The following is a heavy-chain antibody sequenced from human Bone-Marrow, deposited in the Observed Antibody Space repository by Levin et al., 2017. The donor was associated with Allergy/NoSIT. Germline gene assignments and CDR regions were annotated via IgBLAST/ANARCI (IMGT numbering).Heavy chain of an antibody. CDR1: GYTFTSFW. CDR2: IYPGDSDT. J-gene: IGHJ4*02. D-gene: IGHD3-10*01. CDR3: ARVIHYGSDRFYIDN. Sequence: KVSCQASGYTFTSFWIGWVRQMSGKGLEWMAIIYPGDSDTTYSPSFHGQVTISADKSTRTAYLQWSSLRASDTAIYYCARVIHYGSDRFYIDNWGQGTMVTVSS. V-gene: IGHV5-51*01.